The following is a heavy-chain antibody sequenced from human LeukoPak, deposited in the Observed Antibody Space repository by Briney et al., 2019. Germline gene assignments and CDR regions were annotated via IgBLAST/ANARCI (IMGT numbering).Heavy chain of an antibody. V-gene: IGHV1-18*01. CDR1: GYTFTSYG. CDR2: ISAYNGNT. J-gene: IGHJ5*02. Sequence: ASVKVSCKASGYTFTSYGISWVRQAPGQGLEWMGCISAYNGNTDYAQKLQGRVTMTTDTSTSTAYMELRSLRSDDTAVYYCARDGRGSRSSWFDPWGQGTLVIVSS. D-gene: IGHD3-10*01. CDR3: ARDGRGSRSSWFDP.